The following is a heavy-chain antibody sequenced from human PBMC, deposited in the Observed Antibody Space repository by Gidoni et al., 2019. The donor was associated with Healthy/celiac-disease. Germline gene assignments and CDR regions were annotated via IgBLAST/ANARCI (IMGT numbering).Heavy chain of an antibody. V-gene: IGHV3-30*18. Sequence: QVQLVESGGGVVQPGTSLRLSGEACGFNFSSHGMHWVRQAPGNGLEWVAVISYDGSNKYYADSGKGRFTISSDNSKNTLYLQMNSLRAEDTAVYYCAKDAALYYYDSSGYFDYWGQGTLVTVSS. CDR2: ISYDGSNK. D-gene: IGHD3-22*01. J-gene: IGHJ4*02. CDR1: GFNFSSHG. CDR3: AKDAALYYYDSSGYFDY.